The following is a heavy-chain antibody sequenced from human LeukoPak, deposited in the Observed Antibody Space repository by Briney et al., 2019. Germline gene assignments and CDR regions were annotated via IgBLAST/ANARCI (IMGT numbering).Heavy chain of an antibody. CDR3: AREYYDNNRRDYFDY. D-gene: IGHD3-22*01. Sequence: ASVKVSCKASGYTFTSYGISWVRQAPGQRLEWMGWISAYNGNTNYAQKLQGRVTMTTDTSTSTAYMELRSLRSDDTAVYYCAREYYDNNRRDYFDYWGQGTLVTVSS. V-gene: IGHV1-18*01. CDR2: ISAYNGNT. CDR1: GYTFTSYG. J-gene: IGHJ4*02.